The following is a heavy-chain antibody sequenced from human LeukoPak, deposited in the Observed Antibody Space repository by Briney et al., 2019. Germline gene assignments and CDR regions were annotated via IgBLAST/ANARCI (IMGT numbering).Heavy chain of an antibody. CDR2: IWDDGSNK. CDR3: AKIAGTRGDAFDI. D-gene: IGHD6-13*01. Sequence: GGSLRLSCAASGFTFSSYGMHWVRQAPGKGLEWVAVIWDDGSNKYYANSVKVRFTISRDNSKNTLYLTMNSLRAEDTAVYYCAKIAGTRGDAFDIWGQGTMVTVSS. V-gene: IGHV3-33*06. J-gene: IGHJ3*02. CDR1: GFTFSSYG.